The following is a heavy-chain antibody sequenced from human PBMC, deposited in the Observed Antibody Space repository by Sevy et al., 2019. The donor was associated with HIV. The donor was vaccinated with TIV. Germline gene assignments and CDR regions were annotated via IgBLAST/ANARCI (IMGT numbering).Heavy chain of an antibody. D-gene: IGHD3-16*02. CDR1: EFTFNNYW. CDR3: ARGDDYIWGKYRYSGNHGFDP. J-gene: IGHJ5*02. Sequence: GGSLRLSCTASEFTFNNYWMHWVRQAPGKGLVWVSRINSDGSRTSYADSVKGRFTISRDNAKNTLYLQMNSLRAEDTAVYYCARGDDYIWGKYRYSGNHGFDPWGQGTLVTVSS. V-gene: IGHV3-74*01. CDR2: INSDGSRT.